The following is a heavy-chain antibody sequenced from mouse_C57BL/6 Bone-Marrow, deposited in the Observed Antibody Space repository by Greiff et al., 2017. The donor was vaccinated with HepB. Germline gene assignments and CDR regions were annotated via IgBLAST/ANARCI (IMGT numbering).Heavy chain of an antibody. CDR1: GYTFTSYW. D-gene: IGHD4-1*01. J-gene: IGHJ2*01. V-gene: IGHV1-50*01. CDR3: ARSLGYFDY. Sequence: QVQLQQPGAELVKPGASVKLSCKASGYTFTSYWMQWVKQRPGQGLEWIGEIDPSDSYTNYNQKFKGKATLTVDTSSSTAYMQLRSLTSEDSAVYYCARSLGYFDYWGQGTTLTVSS. CDR2: IDPSDSYT.